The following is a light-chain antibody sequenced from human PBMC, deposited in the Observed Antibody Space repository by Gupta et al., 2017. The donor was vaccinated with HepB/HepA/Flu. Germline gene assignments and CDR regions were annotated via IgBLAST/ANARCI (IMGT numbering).Light chain of an antibody. J-gene: IGKJ1*01. V-gene: IGKV1-5*03. CDR1: QTVTVTSW. CDR3: QRLQDDSYSLT. Sequence: QLTQSPSTLSASVGDRVIITCRASQTVTVTSWLAWYAPKPGKAPKLLSSKTSTVHSRVPSRFSGRGGGTEFTRFISGRQPDDSATYDGQRLQDDSYSLTFGRGTKVEI. CDR2: KTS.